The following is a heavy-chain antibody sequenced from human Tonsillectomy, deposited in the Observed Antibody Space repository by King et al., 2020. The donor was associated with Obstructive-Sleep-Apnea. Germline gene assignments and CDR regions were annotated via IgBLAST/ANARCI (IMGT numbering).Heavy chain of an antibody. J-gene: IGHJ4*02. Sequence: QLVQSGAEVKKPGASVKVSCKASGYTFTSYYMHWVRQAPGQGLEWMGIINPSGGSTNYAQKFQGRVTMTRDTSTGTVYMELSSLRSEDTAVYYCARGHPGLRWVYWGQGTLVTVSS. D-gene: IGHD4-23*01. CDR2: INPSGGST. CDR3: ARGHPGLRWVY. V-gene: IGHV1-46*01. CDR1: GYTFTSYY.